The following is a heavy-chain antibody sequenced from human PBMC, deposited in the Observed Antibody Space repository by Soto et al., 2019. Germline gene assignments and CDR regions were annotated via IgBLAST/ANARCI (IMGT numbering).Heavy chain of an antibody. Sequence: GGSLRLFCAASGFTFSSYAMSWVRQAPGKGLEWVSSVTLSGGSTYYADSVQGRFSISRDDSENTVYLQMNSLSAEDTAVYYCARGTRNFDYWGQGTLVTVSS. V-gene: IGHV3-23*01. CDR2: VTLSGGST. CDR3: ARGTRNFDY. D-gene: IGHD4-17*01. J-gene: IGHJ4*02. CDR1: GFTFSSYA.